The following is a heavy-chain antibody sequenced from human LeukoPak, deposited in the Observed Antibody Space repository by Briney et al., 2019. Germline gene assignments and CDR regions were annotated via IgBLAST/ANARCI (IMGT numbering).Heavy chain of an antibody. Sequence: GGSLRLSCAASGFTFDDYAMYWVRQAPGKGLEWVSGISWNSGSIGYADSVKGRFTISRDNARNSLYLQMSSLRAEDTALYYCAKGGHGYNVPSSYFDFWGQGTLVTVSS. V-gene: IGHV3-9*01. J-gene: IGHJ4*02. CDR3: AKGGHGYNVPSSYFDF. D-gene: IGHD5-24*01. CDR2: ISWNSGSI. CDR1: GFTFDDYA.